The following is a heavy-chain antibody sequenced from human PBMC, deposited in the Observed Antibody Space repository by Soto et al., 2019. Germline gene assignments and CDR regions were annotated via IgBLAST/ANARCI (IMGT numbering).Heavy chain of an antibody. CDR1: GFIFTNSS. CDR2: IVVGSGNT. CDR3: AARGGRDYYMDV. V-gene: IGHV1-58*01. J-gene: IGHJ6*03. Sequence: AXVKVSCKASGFIFTNSSLQWVRQARVQRLEWIGWIVVGSGNTNYAQKFQERVTITRDMSTSTAYMELNSLRSDDTAVYYCAARGGRDYYMDVWGQGTTVTVSS. D-gene: IGHD2-15*01.